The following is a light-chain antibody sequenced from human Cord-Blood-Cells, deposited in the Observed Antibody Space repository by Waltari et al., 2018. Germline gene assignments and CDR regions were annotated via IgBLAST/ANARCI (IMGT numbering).Light chain of an antibody. J-gene: IGLJ2*01. CDR1: SSNIGSNT. Sequence: QSVLTQPPSASGTPGQRVTISCSGSSSNIGSNTVNWYQQLPGTAPKLLIYSNKQRPSGAPDRLSGSKSGTSASLAISGLQSEDEADYYCAAWDDSLNGQVVFGGGTKLTVL. V-gene: IGLV1-44*01. CDR2: SNK. CDR3: AAWDDSLNGQVV.